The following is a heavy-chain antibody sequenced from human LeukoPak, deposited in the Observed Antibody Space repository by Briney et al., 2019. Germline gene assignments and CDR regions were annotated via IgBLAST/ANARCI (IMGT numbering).Heavy chain of an antibody. Sequence: SVKVSCKASGGTFSSYAISWVRQAPGQGLEWMGRIIPILGIANYAQKFQGRVTITADKSTSTAYMELSSLRSEDTAVYYCARDGAGDYYYGMDVWGQGTTVTVSS. D-gene: IGHD4/OR15-4a*01. CDR1: GGTFSSYA. CDR2: IIPILGIA. J-gene: IGHJ6*02. V-gene: IGHV1-69*04. CDR3: ARDGAGDYYYGMDV.